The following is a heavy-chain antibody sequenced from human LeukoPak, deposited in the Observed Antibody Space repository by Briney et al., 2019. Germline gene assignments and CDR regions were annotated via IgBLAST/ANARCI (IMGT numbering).Heavy chain of an antibody. D-gene: IGHD3-10*01. Sequence: PRGSLSPSWAASGFTSSSNSMSWVRQAPGKGREWVANIKQDGSQKYYVDSVKGRFTISRDNAKNSLYLQMNSLRAEDTAVNYFARKTWVERGVDYWGEATLAADCS. CDR3: ARKTWVERGVDY. CDR1: GFTSSSNS. J-gene: IGHJ4*02. V-gene: IGHV3-7*01. CDR2: IKQDGSQK.